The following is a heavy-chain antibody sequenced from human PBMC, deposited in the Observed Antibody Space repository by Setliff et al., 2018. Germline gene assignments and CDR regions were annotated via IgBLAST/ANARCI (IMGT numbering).Heavy chain of an antibody. CDR2: VYYSGNT. J-gene: IGHJ4*02. V-gene: IGHV4-39*01. Sequence: SETLSLTCTVSGGSISTTDYYWGWIRQPPGKGLEWIGCVYYSGNTYYSPSLKSRVTMFVDTSKNQFSLMLYSVTAADTGVYYCARHVGGAGGLDYWGQGTLVTVSS. D-gene: IGHD1-26*01. CDR1: GGSISTTDYY. CDR3: ARHVGGAGGLDY.